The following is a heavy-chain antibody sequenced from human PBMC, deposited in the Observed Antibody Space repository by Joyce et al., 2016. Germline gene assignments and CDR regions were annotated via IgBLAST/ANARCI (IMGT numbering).Heavy chain of an antibody. Sequence: QVQLVQSGAEVKKPGASVKVSCKASGHTLTSDYVHWVRQAPGQGLEWMGIINPSGVRTNYAQNFQGRVTMTRDTSTSTVYMDLSSLRYDDSAVYFCATGTWGYQMSPMDVWGQGTTVTVSS. CDR1: GHTLTSDY. V-gene: IGHV1-46*03. J-gene: IGHJ6*01. CDR3: ATGTWGYQMSPMDV. D-gene: IGHD3-16*01. CDR2: INPSGVRT.